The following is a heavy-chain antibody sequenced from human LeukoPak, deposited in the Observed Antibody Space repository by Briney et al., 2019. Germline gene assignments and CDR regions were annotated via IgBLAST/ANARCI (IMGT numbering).Heavy chain of an antibody. CDR1: GYTFTGYY. V-gene: IGHV1-2*02. CDR3: AMAYGSGSYYFDY. Sequence: APVKVSCKASGYTFTGYYMHWVRQAPGQGLEWMGWINPNSGGTNYAQKFQGRVTMTRDTSISTAYMELSRLRSDDTAVYYCAMAYGSGSYYFDYWGQGTLVTVSS. J-gene: IGHJ4*02. CDR2: INPNSGGT. D-gene: IGHD3-10*01.